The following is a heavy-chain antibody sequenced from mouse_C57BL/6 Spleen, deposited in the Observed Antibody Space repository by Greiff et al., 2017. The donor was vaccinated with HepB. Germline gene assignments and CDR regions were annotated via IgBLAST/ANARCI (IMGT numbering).Heavy chain of an antibody. CDR2: IDPSSGDT. D-gene: IGHD2-4*01. Sequence: VQLQQPGAELVKPGASVKLSCKASGYTFTSYWMHWVKQSPGRGLEWIGTIDPSSGDTKYHEKFKSKATLTVDKPSSTAYMQLSSLTSEDSADYYCASRDYDGACFAYWGQGTLVTVSS. V-gene: IGHV1-72*01. CDR3: ASRDYDGACFAY. J-gene: IGHJ3*01. CDR1: GYTFTSYW.